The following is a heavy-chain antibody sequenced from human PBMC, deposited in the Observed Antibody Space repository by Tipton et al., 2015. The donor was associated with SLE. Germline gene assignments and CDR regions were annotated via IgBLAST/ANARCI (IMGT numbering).Heavy chain of an antibody. CDR2: INWDGGNT. CDR3: AEAGHYDTSGYFPNVCES. Sequence: SLRLSCTASGFTFDDYTMHWVRQAPGKGLEWVSLINWDGGNTFYGDSVKGRFTISRDNSKNSLYLQMNSLRTEDTALYYCAEAGHYDTSGYFPNVCESWGQGTMVIVSS. J-gene: IGHJ3*01. V-gene: IGHV3-43*01. CDR1: GFTFDDYT. D-gene: IGHD3-22*01.